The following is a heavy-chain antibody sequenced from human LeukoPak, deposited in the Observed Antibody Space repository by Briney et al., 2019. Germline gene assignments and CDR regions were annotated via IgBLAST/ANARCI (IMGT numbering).Heavy chain of an antibody. CDR1: GFTFSSFP. Sequence: GGSLRLSCAASGFTFSSFPMSWVRQAPGKGLQWVSGITGRGGNTYYADSVEGRFTISRDNSKNTLSLQLDSLRAEDTAIYYCARDRAAFGSWGQGTLVTVSS. V-gene: IGHV3-23*01. D-gene: IGHD6-25*01. CDR2: ITGRGGNT. CDR3: ARDRAAFGS. J-gene: IGHJ4*02.